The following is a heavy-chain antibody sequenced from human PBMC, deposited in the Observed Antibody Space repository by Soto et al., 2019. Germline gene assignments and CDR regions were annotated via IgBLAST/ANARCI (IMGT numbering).Heavy chain of an antibody. D-gene: IGHD3-3*01. J-gene: IGHJ5*02. V-gene: IGHV1-18*04. CDR2: ISPKNGNT. Sequence: LLLQSGAELKKPGASVKISCKASGYSFSTYDISWLRQAPGQGPEWMGRISPKNGNTNYAQNFQDTVTMTADTSSITAYMELRGLRSDDTAKYYCATSYDSGFDPWGQGTLVTVSS. CDR3: ATSYDSGFDP. CDR1: GYSFSTYD.